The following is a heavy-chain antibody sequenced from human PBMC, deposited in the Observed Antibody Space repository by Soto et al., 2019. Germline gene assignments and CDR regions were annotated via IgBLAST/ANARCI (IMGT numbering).Heavy chain of an antibody. V-gene: IGHV1-69*02. CDR3: ARLRVGAIAPEDGY. CDR2: IIPILGIA. J-gene: IGHJ4*02. D-gene: IGHD1-26*01. CDR1: GGTFSSYT. Sequence: QVQLVQSGAEVKKPGSSVKVSCKASGGTFSSYTISWVRQAPGRGLEWMGRIIPILGIANYAQKFQGRVTITADKSTSTAYMELSSLRSEDTAVYYCARLRVGAIAPEDGYWGQGTLVTVSS.